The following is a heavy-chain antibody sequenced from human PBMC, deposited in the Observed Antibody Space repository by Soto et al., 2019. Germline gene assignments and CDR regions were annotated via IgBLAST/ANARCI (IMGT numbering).Heavy chain of an antibody. CDR1: GGSISSYY. CDR3: ARGIKYGDYRFDY. D-gene: IGHD4-17*01. J-gene: IGHJ4*02. Sequence: SETLSLTCTVSGGSISSYYWSWIRQPPGKGLEWIGYIYYSGSTNYNPSLKSRVTISVDTSKNQFSLKLSSVTAADTAVYYCARGIKYGDYRFDYWGQGTLVTVSS. V-gene: IGHV4-59*01. CDR2: IYYSGST.